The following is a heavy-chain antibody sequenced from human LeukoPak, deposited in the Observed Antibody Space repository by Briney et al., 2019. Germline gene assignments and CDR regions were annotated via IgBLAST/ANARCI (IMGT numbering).Heavy chain of an antibody. V-gene: IGHV3-66*01. CDR1: GFTVSSNY. Sequence: PGGSLRLSCSVSGFTVSSNYMSWVRQAPGKGLEWVTVISSGATTSSADSMKGRFTISRDDTNSTTYLQMIRLRAEDTCVYFCARGGGISGYYYADYWGERPLVSV. CDR3: ARGGGISGYYYADY. CDR2: ISSGATT. D-gene: IGHD3-22*01. J-gene: IGHJ4*02.